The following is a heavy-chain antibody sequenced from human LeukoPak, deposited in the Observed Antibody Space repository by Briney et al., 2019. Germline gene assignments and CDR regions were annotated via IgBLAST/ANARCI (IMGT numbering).Heavy chain of an antibody. CDR2: INSDGSST. V-gene: IGHV3-74*01. D-gene: IGHD1-26*01. CDR1: GFTLSSYW. J-gene: IGHJ5*02. Sequence: GGSLRLSCAASGFTLSSYWMHWVRQAPGKGLVWVSRINSDGSSTSYADSVKGRFTISRDKSKNTLYLQMNSLRAEDTAMYYCASTLVGTTSGYSWGQGTLVIVSS. CDR3: ASTLVGTTSGYS.